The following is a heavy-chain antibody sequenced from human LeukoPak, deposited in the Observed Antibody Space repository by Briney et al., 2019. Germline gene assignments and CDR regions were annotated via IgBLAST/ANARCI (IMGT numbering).Heavy chain of an antibody. CDR3: ARGPPACSTNCYGYLDY. CDR2: IYSGGDT. V-gene: IGHV3-53*01. CDR1: GFTVSGNY. J-gene: IGHJ4*02. D-gene: IGHD2-2*01. Sequence: HPGGSLRLSCAASGFTVSGNYMSWVRQAPGKGLEWISLIYSGGDTYYPDSVRGRFTISTDNSKNTLYLQMNSLGTEDTAVYYCARGPPACSTNCYGYLDYWGQGTLVTVSS.